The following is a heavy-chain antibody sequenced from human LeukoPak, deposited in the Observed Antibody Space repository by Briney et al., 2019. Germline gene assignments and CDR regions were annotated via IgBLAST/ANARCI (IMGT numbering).Heavy chain of an antibody. CDR1: GGSISSSSYY. D-gene: IGHD1-1*01. V-gene: IGHV4-39*07. J-gene: IGHJ5*02. CDR2: IYYSGRT. Sequence: ASETLSLTCTVSGGSISSSSYYWGWLRQPPGKGLEYIGSIYYSGRTYYNSSLKSRVTVSVDTSKNQFSLKLSSVTAADTAVYYCARIEYSNSCDHWGQGTQVTVSS. CDR3: ARIEYSNSCDH.